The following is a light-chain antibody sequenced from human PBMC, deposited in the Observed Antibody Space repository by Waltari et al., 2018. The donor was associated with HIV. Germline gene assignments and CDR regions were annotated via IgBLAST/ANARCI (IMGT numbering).Light chain of an antibody. CDR1: QNINNY. J-gene: IGKJ5*01. Sequence: DIQMTQSPSSLSASVGDTVTITCRASQNINNYLNWYQQRPGKPPNLLIYGASSLQPGVPSRFSATASGANFTLTITRLQPEDFASYYGQQSFSAAITLGQGTRL. CDR3: QQSFSAAIT. CDR2: GAS. V-gene: IGKV1-39*01.